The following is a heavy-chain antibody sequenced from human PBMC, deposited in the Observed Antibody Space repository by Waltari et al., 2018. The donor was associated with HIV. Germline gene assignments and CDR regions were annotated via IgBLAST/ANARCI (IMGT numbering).Heavy chain of an antibody. Sequence: QVEESGGNLRQPGGSVTTSCAVPGTSAGPTASSCFRHSPGKGLEWVSVLYSSGNTNYVESVKGRFTIFRDNSKNTLYLQMNTLRVEDTAVYYCVRMQRSYGSEQSRYFYFGIDVWGQGTSVIVSS. V-gene: IGHV3-53*01. CDR3: VRMQRSYGSEQSRYFYFGIDV. J-gene: IGHJ6*02. CDR1: GTSAGPTA. CDR2: LYSSGNT. D-gene: IGHD3-10*01.